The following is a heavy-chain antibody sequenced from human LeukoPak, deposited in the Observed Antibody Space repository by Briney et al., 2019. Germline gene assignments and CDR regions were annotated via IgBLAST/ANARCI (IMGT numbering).Heavy chain of an antibody. D-gene: IGHD6-6*01. V-gene: IGHV1-69*13. J-gene: IGHJ4*02. CDR2: IIPIFGTA. CDR3: AREGVVRTYDY. Sequence: ASVKVSCKASGGTFSSYAISWVRQAPGQGLEWTGGIIPIFGTANYAQKFQGRVTITADESTSTAYMELSSLRSEDTAVYYCAREGVVRTYDYWGQGTLVTVSS. CDR1: GGTFSSYA.